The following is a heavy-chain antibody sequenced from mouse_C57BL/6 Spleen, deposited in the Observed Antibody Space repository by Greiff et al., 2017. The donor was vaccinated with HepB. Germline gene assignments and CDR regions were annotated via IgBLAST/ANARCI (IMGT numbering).Heavy chain of an antibody. J-gene: IGHJ4*01. V-gene: IGHV1-42*01. CDR3: AREGWSTPGYAMDY. CDR1: GYSFTGYY. Sequence: EVKLQESGPELVKPGASVKISCKASGYSFTGYYMNWVKQSPEKSLEWIGEINPSTGGTTYNQKFKAKATLTVDKSSSTAYMQLKSLTSEDSAVYYCAREGWSTPGYAMDYWGQGTSVTVSS. D-gene: IGHD2-3*01. CDR2: INPSTGGT.